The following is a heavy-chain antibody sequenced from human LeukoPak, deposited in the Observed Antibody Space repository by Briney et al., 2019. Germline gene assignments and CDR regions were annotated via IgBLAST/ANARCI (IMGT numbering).Heavy chain of an antibody. CDR1: GYTFTSYA. V-gene: IGHV7-4-1*02. J-gene: IGHJ4*02. Sequence: GASVKVSCKASGYTFTSYAMNWVRQAPGQGLEWMGWINTNTGNPTYAQGFTGRFVFSLDTSVSTAYLQISSLKAEDTAVYFCTREHAYDILTGYYYPLDYWGQGTLVTVSS. CDR2: INTNTGNP. CDR3: TREHAYDILTGYYYPLDY. D-gene: IGHD3-9*01.